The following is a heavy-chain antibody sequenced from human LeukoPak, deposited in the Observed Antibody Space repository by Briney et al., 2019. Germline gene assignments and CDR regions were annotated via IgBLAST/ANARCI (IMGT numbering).Heavy chain of an antibody. Sequence: GGSLRLSCAASGFTFSSYSMKWVRQAPGKGLEWVSYISSSSSSTIYYADSVNGRFTISRDNAKNSLYLQMNSLRAEDTAVYYCARGLRFLEWSNFDYWGQGTLVTVSS. V-gene: IGHV3-48*04. CDR1: GFTFSSYS. CDR2: ISSSSSSTI. J-gene: IGHJ4*02. D-gene: IGHD3-3*01. CDR3: ARGLRFLEWSNFDY.